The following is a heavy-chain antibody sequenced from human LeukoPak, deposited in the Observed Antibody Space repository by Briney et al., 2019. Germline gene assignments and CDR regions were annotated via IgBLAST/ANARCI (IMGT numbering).Heavy chain of an antibody. D-gene: IGHD1-26*01. CDR2: INPNSDDT. Sequence: ASVKVSCKASGYTFTSYDINWVRQATGRGLEWMGWINPNSDDTNYAQKFQGRVTMTRDTSISTAYMDLNSLRSDDTAVYYCARAGPFYTGNYLGYWGQGTLVTVSS. V-gene: IGHV1-2*02. J-gene: IGHJ4*02. CDR3: ARAGPFYTGNYLGY. CDR1: GYTFTSYD.